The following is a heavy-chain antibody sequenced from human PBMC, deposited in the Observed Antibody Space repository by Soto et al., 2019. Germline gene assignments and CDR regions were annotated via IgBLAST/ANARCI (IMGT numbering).Heavy chain of an antibody. J-gene: IGHJ4*02. Sequence: ASVKVSCKASGYTFSSYGISWVRQAPGKGLEWMGWISTYNGNTNYAQKLQGRVTMTTDTSTSTAYLELRSLSSDDTAVYYCARDLDFWRGSIPESGLINSYRGRGTLGTVSS. CDR1: GYTFSSYG. D-gene: IGHD3-3*01. CDR3: ARDLDFWRGSIPESGLINSY. V-gene: IGHV1-18*01. CDR2: ISTYNGNT.